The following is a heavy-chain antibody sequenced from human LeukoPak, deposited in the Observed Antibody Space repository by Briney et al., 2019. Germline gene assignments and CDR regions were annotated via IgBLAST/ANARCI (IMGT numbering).Heavy chain of an antibody. D-gene: IGHD3-16*02. CDR2: MSGNAGST. Sequence: PGGSLRLSCAASGFTFSSYEMNWVRQAPGKGLEWVSAMSGNAGSTFYADSVKGRFTISRDNSKNTLYLQMNSLRAEDTAVYYCAGLSSFFEYWGQGTLVTVSS. CDR3: AGLSSFFEY. V-gene: IGHV3-23*01. CDR1: GFTFSSYE. J-gene: IGHJ4*02.